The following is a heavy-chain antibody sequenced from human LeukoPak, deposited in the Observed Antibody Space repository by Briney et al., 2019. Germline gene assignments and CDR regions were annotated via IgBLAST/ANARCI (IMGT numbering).Heavy chain of an antibody. Sequence: GGSLTLSCAASGFTFSNAWMSWVRQAPGKGLEWVGRIKSKSDGGTTDYAAPVKGRFTISRDDSKNTLYLQVNSLKTEDTDVYYCTTGDVVVPAAKGIDYWGQGTLVTVSS. CDR3: TTGDVVVPAAKGIDY. V-gene: IGHV3-15*01. CDR2: IKSKSDGGTT. D-gene: IGHD2-2*01. J-gene: IGHJ4*02. CDR1: GFTFSNAW.